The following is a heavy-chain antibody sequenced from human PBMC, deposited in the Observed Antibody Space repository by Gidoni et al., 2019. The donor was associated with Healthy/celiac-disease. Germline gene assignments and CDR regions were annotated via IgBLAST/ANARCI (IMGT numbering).Heavy chain of an antibody. D-gene: IGHD1-1*01. CDR3: ARVGNWNDVPDAFDI. CDR1: GGSISSSSYY. Sequence: QLQLQESGPGLVKPSETLSLTCTVSGGSISSSSYYWGWIRQPPGKGLEWIGIIYYSGSPYYNPSLKSRVTISVDTSKNQFSLKLSSVTAADTAVYYCARVGNWNDVPDAFDIWGQGTMVTVSS. J-gene: IGHJ3*02. V-gene: IGHV4-39*07. CDR2: IYYSGSP.